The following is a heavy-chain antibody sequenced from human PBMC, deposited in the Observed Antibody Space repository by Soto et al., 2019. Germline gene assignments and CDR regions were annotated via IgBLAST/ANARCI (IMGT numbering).Heavy chain of an antibody. V-gene: IGHV3-48*01. D-gene: IGHD3-22*01. Sequence: GGSLRLSCAASGFTFSTYSMNWVRQAPGKGLEWVSYISSSRSTIFYTETVKGRFTVSRDNAKNSLYMQMKSLRAEDMAVYYCARPTYYYDSSGPPAYWGQGTLVTVSS. CDR3: ARPTYYYDSSGPPAY. CDR2: ISSSRSTI. J-gene: IGHJ4*02. CDR1: GFTFSTYS.